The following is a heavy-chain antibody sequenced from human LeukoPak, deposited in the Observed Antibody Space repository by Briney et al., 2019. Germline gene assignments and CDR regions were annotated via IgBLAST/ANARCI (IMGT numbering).Heavy chain of an antibody. CDR2: ISWNSGSI. V-gene: IGHV3-9*01. Sequence: GGSLRLSCAASGFTFSNYAMSWVRQAPGMGLEWVSGISWNSGSIGYADSVKGRFTISRDNAKNSLYLQMSSLRAEDTALYYCAAIDYWGQGTLVTVSS. CDR1: GFTFSNYA. CDR3: AAIDY. J-gene: IGHJ4*02.